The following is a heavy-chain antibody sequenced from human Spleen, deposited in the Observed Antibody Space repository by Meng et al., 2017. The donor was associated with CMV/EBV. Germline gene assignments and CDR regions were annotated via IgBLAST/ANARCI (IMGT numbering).Heavy chain of an antibody. CDR1: VFSLDINGVV. CDR2: VYWNGND. CDR3: AYRRWGKFDP. D-gene: IGHD7-27*01. V-gene: IGHV2-5*01. Sequence: CNCSVFSLDINGVVVVWIRQPPGKALECLALVYWNGNDQYSPSLRHRLTVTKDTSKNEVVLIMANMDPADTATYYCAYRRWGKFDPWGQGTLVTVSS. J-gene: IGHJ5*02.